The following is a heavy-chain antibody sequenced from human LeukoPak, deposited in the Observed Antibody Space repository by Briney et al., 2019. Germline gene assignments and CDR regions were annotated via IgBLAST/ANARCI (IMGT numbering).Heavy chain of an antibody. CDR2: INHSGST. V-gene: IGHV4-34*01. J-gene: IGHJ4*02. D-gene: IGHD3-10*01. Sequence: SETLSLTCAVYGGSFSGYYWSWIRQPPGKGLEWIGEINHSGSTNYNPSLKSRVTISVDTSKNQFSLKLSSVTAADTAVYYCASRKFLWFGEDYWVQGTLVTVSS. CDR3: ASRKFLWFGEDY. CDR1: GGSFSGYY.